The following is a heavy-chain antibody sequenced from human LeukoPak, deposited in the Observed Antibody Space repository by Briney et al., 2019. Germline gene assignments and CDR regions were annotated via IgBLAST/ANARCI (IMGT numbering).Heavy chain of an antibody. D-gene: IGHD3-3*01. CDR3: ARRYLAWLSYYFDS. CDR1: GGSINNSFYY. V-gene: IGHV4-39*01. Sequence: SETLSPTCTVSGGSINNSFYYWGWVRQPPGKGLVWIGSISYTGNTYYHPSLKSRVTISVDTSKNQFSLTLTSVTAADPAVYYCARRYLAWLSYYFDSWGQGALVTVSS. J-gene: IGHJ4*02. CDR2: ISYTGNT.